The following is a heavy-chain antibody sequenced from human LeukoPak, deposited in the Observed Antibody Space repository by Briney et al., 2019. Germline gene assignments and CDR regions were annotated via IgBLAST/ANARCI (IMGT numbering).Heavy chain of an antibody. CDR2: ITYDGSNK. CDR1: GFTFSSYG. J-gene: IGHJ4*02. CDR3: AKEEYVLGGFFDY. V-gene: IGHV3-30*02. D-gene: IGHD2/OR15-2a*01. Sequence: GGSLRLSCAASGFTFSSYGMHWVRQAPGKGLEWVAFITYDGSNKYYADSVKGRFTISRDNSKNTLYLQMNSLRAEDTADYYCAKEEYVLGGFFDYWGQGTLVTVSS.